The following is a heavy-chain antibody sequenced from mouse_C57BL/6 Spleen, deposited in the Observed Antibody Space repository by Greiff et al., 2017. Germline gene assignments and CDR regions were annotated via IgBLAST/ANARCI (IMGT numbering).Heavy chain of an antibody. J-gene: IGHJ4*01. CDR2: FHPYNDDT. D-gene: IGHD2-5*01. CDR3: ARGDYSNYGAMDY. CDR1: GYTFTTYP. V-gene: IGHV1-47*01. Sequence: QLKESGAELVKPGASVKMSCKASGYTFTTYPIEWMKQNHGKSLEWIGNFHPYNDDTKYNEKFKGKATLTVEKSSSTVYLELSRLTSDDSAVYYCARGDYSNYGAMDYWGQGTSVTVSS.